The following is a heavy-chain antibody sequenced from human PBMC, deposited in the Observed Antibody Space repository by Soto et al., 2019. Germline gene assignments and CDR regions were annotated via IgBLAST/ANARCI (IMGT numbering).Heavy chain of an antibody. CDR2: IYYSGST. Sequence: SETLSLTCTVSGGSISSYYWSWIRQPPGKGLEWIGYIYYSGSTNYNPSLKSRVTISVDTSKNQFSLKLSSVTAADTAVYYCAKKTYSSGWYSFDYGGQGTLVPVSS. J-gene: IGHJ4*02. V-gene: IGHV4-59*01. D-gene: IGHD6-13*01. CDR3: AKKTYSSGWYSFDY. CDR1: GGSISSYY.